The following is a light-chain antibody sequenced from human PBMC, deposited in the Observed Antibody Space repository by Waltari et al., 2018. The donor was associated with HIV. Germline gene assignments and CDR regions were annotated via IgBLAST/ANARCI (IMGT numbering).Light chain of an antibody. CDR2: GAS. Sequence: GTLSLSPGERVTLSCRASERIDTTFLAWYQQKRGQAPRLLIFGASRRATGIPDRFSGSGSGTDFTLTIDRLDPEDFAVYYCQQYLGSPRTFGQGTKVEIK. J-gene: IGKJ1*01. CDR1: ERIDTTF. CDR3: QQYLGSPRT. V-gene: IGKV3-20*01.